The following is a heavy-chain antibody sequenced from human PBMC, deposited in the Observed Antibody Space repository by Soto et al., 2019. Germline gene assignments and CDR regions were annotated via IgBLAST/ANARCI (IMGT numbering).Heavy chain of an antibody. CDR3: ARDWGDYGDTTFDY. V-gene: IGHV3-11*06. Sequence: GGSLRLSCAASGFTFSDYYMSWIRQAPGKGLEWVSYISSSSSYTNYADSVKGRFTISRDNAKNSLYLQMNSLRAEDTAVYYCARDWGDYGDTTFDYWGQGTLVTVSS. D-gene: IGHD4-17*01. CDR1: GFTFSDYY. J-gene: IGHJ4*02. CDR2: ISSSSSYT.